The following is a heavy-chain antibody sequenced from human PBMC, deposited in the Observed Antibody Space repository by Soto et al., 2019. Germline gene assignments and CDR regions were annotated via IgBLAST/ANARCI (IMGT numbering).Heavy chain of an antibody. J-gene: IGHJ4*02. D-gene: IGHD2-2*01. Sequence: SETLSLTCTVSGGSISSGDYYWSWIRQPPGKGLEWTGYIYYSGSTYYNPSLKSRVTVSVDTSKNQFSLKLSSVTAADTAVYYCARARFCTSTSCYHYFDFWGQGTLVTVSS. V-gene: IGHV4-30-4*01. CDR2: IYYSGST. CDR3: ARARFCTSTSCYHYFDF. CDR1: GGSISSGDYY.